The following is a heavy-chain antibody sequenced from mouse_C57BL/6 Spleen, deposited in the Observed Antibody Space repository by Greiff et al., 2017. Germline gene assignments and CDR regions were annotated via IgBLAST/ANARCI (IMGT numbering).Heavy chain of an antibody. CDR2: ISDGGSYT. D-gene: IGHD1-1*01. CDR1: GFTFSSYA. V-gene: IGHV5-4*01. J-gene: IGHJ2*01. Sequence: EVMLVESGGGLVKPGGSLKLSCAASGFTFSSYAMSWVRQTPEKRLEWVATISDGGSYTYYPDNVKGRFTISRDNAKNNLYLQMSHLKSEDTAMYYCARDQDYYGSSPFDYWGQGTTLTVSS. CDR3: ARDQDYYGSSPFDY.